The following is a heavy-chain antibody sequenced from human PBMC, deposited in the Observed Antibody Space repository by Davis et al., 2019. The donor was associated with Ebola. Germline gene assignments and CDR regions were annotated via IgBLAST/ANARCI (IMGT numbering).Heavy chain of an antibody. V-gene: IGHV3-21*04. CDR3: AKVTALWSGYYMDS. D-gene: IGHD3-3*01. CDR2: ISSNSRAT. J-gene: IGHJ4*02. CDR1: GFTFSKYS. Sequence: GESLKISCAASGFTFSKYSMNWFRQAPGKGLEWVSSISSNSRATYYADSVKGRFTISRDNAKNSLYLQMNTLRAEDTAVYYCAKVTALWSGYYMDSWGQGVLVTVSS.